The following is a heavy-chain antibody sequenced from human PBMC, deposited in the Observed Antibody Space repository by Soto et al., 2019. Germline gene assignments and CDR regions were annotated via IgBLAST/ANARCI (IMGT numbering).Heavy chain of an antibody. CDR1: GGSISSSSYY. CDR3: ARHQAIFGVVDRDYFDY. V-gene: IGHV4-39*01. Sequence: PSETLSLTCTVSGGSISSSSYYWGWIRQPPGKGLEWIGSIYYSGSTYYKPSLKSRVTISVDTSKNQFSLKLSSVTAADTAVYYCARHQAIFGVVDRDYFDYWGQGTLVTVSS. D-gene: IGHD3-3*01. CDR2: IYYSGST. J-gene: IGHJ4*02.